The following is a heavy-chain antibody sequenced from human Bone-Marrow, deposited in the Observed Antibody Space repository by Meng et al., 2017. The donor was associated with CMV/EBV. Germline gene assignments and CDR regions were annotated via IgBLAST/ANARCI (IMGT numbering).Heavy chain of an antibody. J-gene: IGHJ6*02. Sequence: ASVKVSCKASGYTFTGYYMHWVRQAPGQGLEWMGWINPNSGGTNYAQKFQGRVTMTRDTSISTAYMELSRLRSDDTAVYYCARDGDNAKMIVVVNDYYYYYGMDVWGQGTTVTVSS. V-gene: IGHV1-2*02. CDR2: INPNSGGT. CDR3: ARDGDNAKMIVVVNDYYYYYGMDV. D-gene: IGHD3-22*01. CDR1: GYTFTGYY.